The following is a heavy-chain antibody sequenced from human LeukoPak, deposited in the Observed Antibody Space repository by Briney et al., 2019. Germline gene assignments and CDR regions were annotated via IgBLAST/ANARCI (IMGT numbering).Heavy chain of an antibody. V-gene: IGHV3-53*01. J-gene: IGHJ4*02. CDR1: GFTVSSNY. CDR3: ARLFLDYDILTGYPISYYFDY. D-gene: IGHD3-9*01. CDR2: IYSGGST. Sequence: GGSLRLSYAASGFTVSSNYMSWVRQAPGKGLEWVSVIYSGGSTYYADSVKGRFTISRDNSKNTLYLQMNSLRAEDTAVYYCARLFLDYDILTGYPISYYFDYWGQGTLVTVSS.